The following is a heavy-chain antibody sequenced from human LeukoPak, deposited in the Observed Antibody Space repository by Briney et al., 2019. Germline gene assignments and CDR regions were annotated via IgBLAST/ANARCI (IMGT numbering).Heavy chain of an antibody. CDR3: ARLSGDYSGSGSYFDAFDI. D-gene: IGHD3-10*01. V-gene: IGHV4-34*01. J-gene: IGHJ3*02. CDR2: INHSGST. CDR1: GGSFSGYY. Sequence: SETLSLTCAVYGGSFSGYYWSWIRQPPGKGLEWIGEINHSGSTNYNPSLKSRVTISVDTSKNQFSLKLSSVTAADTAVYYCARLSGDYSGSGSYFDAFDIWGQGTMVTVSS.